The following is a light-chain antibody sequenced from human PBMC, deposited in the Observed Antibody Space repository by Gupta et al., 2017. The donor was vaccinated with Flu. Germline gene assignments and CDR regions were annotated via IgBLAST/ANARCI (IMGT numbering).Light chain of an antibody. CDR1: TGAVGGDDY. CDR2: VVS. CDR3: HSETHTNNVVV. J-gene: IGLJ2*01. V-gene: IGLV2-14*01. Sequence: ITTTGTTGAVGGDDYVSWYQPPPAQTPILLFFVVSSRRAAIADRFSGSKYASTATLTITWLQAEEEAFYYYHSETHTNNVVVFGGGTKLTVL.